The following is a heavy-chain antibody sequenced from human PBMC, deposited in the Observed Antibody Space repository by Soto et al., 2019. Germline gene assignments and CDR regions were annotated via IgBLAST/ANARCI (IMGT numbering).Heavy chain of an antibody. CDR1: GGSMSSSNW. CDR3: ARVVRWGSSPSCRETNWFDP. CDR2: IYHSGST. J-gene: IGHJ5*02. Sequence: PSATLSLPYAVSGGSMSSSNWRSWVRQPPGKRLEWIGEIYHSGSTNYNPSLKSRVTISVDKSKNQFSLKLSSVTAADTAVYHCARVVRWGSSPSCRETNWFDPRGQTPRVTVSS. D-gene: IGHD2-2*01. V-gene: IGHV4-4*02.